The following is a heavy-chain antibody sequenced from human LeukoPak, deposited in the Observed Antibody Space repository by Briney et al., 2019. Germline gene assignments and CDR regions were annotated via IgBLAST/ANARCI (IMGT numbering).Heavy chain of an antibody. CDR2: IYYSGST. J-gene: IGHJ4*02. CDR1: GDSISSYY. D-gene: IGHD3-3*01. Sequence: SETLSLTCTVSGDSISSYYWGWIRQPPGKGLEWIGSIYYSGSTYYNPSLKSRVTISVNTSKNQFSPKLSSVTAADTAVYYCARHGGSHILRFLEWLLYPFDYWGQGTLVTVSS. V-gene: IGHV4-39*01. CDR3: ARHGGSHILRFLEWLLYPFDY.